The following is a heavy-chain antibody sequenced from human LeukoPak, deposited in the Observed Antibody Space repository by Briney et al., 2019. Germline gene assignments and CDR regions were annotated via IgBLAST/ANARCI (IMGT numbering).Heavy chain of an antibody. D-gene: IGHD2-15*01. CDR2: VYYSGST. J-gene: IGHJ5*02. CDR1: GGSIRSSDHY. CDR3: ATRPTPRSNKRYDWFDP. Sequence: PSETLSLTCTVSGGSIRSSDHYWGWIRQPPGKGLEWIASVYYSGSTYYKPSLKSRGTISVHTSNNQFSLKLSSVTAADTAVYYCATRPTPRSNKRYDWFDPWGQGTLVTVSS. V-gene: IGHV4-39*01.